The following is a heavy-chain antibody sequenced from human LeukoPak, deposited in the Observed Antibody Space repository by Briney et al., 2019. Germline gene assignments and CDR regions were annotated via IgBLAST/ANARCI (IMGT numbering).Heavy chain of an antibody. CDR2: IYSGGST. Sequence: PGGSLRLSCAASGFTFSSYSMSWVRQAPGKGLEWVSVIYSGGSTYYADSVKGRFTISRDNSKNTLYLQMNSLRAEDTAVYYCARDTTYYYDSSGYYHLDWGQGTLVTVSS. CDR3: ARDTTYYYDSSGYYHLD. V-gene: IGHV3-66*01. J-gene: IGHJ4*02. D-gene: IGHD3-22*01. CDR1: GFTFSSYS.